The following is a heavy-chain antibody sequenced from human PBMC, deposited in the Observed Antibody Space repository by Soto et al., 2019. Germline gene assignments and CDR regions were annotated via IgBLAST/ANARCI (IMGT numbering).Heavy chain of an antibody. J-gene: IGHJ5*02. D-gene: IGHD2-15*01. V-gene: IGHV1-46*01. Sequence: ASVKVSCKASGYTFTSYYMHWVRQAPGQGLEWMGIINASDGSTSYAQKFQGRLTITRDTSASTAYMELSSLRSEDTAVYYCARANEPPARYCSGGSCYPVYWFDPWGQGTLVTVSS. CDR2: INASDGST. CDR3: ARANEPPARYCSGGSCYPVYWFDP. CDR1: GYTFTSYY.